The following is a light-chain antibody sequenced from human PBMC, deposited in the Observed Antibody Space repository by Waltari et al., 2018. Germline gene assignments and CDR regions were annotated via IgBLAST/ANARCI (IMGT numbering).Light chain of an antibody. Sequence: QSVMTQPPSASGTPGQMVSIPCSGSNSNLRSNSLYWYQQLPGAAPKLLIFRNNQRPSGVPDRFSGSKYGTSAFLAISELRSEDEAVYYCASWDDSHYVFGTGTKLTVL. CDR2: RNN. CDR3: ASWDDSHYV. CDR1: NSNLRSNS. V-gene: IGLV1-47*01. J-gene: IGLJ1*01.